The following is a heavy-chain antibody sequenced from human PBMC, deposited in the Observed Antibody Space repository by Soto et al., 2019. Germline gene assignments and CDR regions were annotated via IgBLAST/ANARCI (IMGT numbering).Heavy chain of an antibody. D-gene: IGHD3-10*01. CDR3: AKPDRGDFPDF. CDR2: IFSIGST. Sequence: QLLLQQSGPGLLKPSETLSLTCTVSGDSFRSRDHYWGWIRQPPGKGLEWIGSIFSIGSTYYNPSLKSRVTISVDTSKNQVSLKVSSVTAADTAVSYCAKPDRGDFPDFWGQGTLVAVSS. CDR1: GDSFRSRDHY. J-gene: IGHJ4*02. V-gene: IGHV4-39*01.